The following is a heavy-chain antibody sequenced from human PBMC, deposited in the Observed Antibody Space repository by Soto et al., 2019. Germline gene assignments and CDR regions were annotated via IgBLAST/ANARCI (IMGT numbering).Heavy chain of an antibody. CDR2: ISSSGSTF. Sequence: GGSLRLSCSASGFKFSETYMSWIRQAPGKGLEWPSYISSSGSTFFYADSVKGRFTVSRDNARNSVYLQMNSLRAEDTAVYYCAREGSYNYVWGNKHWGQGTLVTVSS. CDR3: AREGSYNYVWGNKH. V-gene: IGHV3-11*01. J-gene: IGHJ4*02. D-gene: IGHD3-16*01. CDR1: GFKFSETY.